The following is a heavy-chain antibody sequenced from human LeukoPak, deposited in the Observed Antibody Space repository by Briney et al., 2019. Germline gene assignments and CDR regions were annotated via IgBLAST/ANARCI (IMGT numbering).Heavy chain of an antibody. CDR1: GGSFSGYY. J-gene: IGHJ4*02. CDR3: ASSGEIAAAGTSHDY. D-gene: IGHD6-13*01. CDR2: INHSGST. Sequence: SETLSPTCAVYGGSFSGYYWSWIRQPPGKGLEWIGEINHSGSTNYNPSLKSRVTISVDTSKNQFSLKLSSVTAADTAVYYCASSGEIAAAGTSHDYWGQGTLVTVSS. V-gene: IGHV4-34*01.